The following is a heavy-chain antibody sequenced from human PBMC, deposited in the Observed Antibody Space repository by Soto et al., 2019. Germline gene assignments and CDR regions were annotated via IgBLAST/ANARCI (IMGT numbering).Heavy chain of an antibody. CDR2: ISGSSSIT. Sequence: EVQLLESGGGLVQPGGSLRLSCAASGFTFSNYAMSWVRQAPEKGLEWVSIISGSSSITYYADSVKGRFTISRDTSKNTLHLQMNSLRAEDTAVYYCAANWYGSWFDPWGQGTLVTVSS. J-gene: IGHJ5*02. V-gene: IGHV3-23*01. CDR1: GFTFSNYA. D-gene: IGHD1-1*01. CDR3: AANWYGSWFDP.